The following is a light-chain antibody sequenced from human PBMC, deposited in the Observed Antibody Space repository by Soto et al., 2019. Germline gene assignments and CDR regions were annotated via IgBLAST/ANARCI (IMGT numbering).Light chain of an antibody. CDR2: TTS. Sequence: DIQVTQSPSSVSASVGDRVTITCRASQDINNWLAWYQQKPGKAPKLLIYTTSNLQSGVPSRFSGSGPGTDFTLTINSLQPEDFATYYCQQANSFPLTFGGGTKVEIK. V-gene: IGKV1D-12*01. CDR3: QQANSFPLT. CDR1: QDINNW. J-gene: IGKJ4*01.